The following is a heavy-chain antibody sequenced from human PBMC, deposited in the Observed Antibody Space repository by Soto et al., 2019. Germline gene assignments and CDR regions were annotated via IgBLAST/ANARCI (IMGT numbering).Heavy chain of an antibody. CDR2: MNPNSGNT. J-gene: IGHJ3*02. CDR3: AGGDNWNDGVFDI. Sequence: ASVKVSCKASGYTFTSYDINWVRQATGQGLEWMGWMNPNSGNTGYAQKFQGRVTMTRNTSISTAYMELSSLRSEDTAVYYCAGGDNWNDGVFDICGQGTMVIVSS. CDR1: GYTFTSYD. D-gene: IGHD1-20*01. V-gene: IGHV1-8*01.